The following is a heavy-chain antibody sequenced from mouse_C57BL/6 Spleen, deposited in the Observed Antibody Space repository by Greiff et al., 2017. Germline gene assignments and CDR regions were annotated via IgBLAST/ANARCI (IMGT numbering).Heavy chain of an antibody. V-gene: IGHV3-6*01. CDR1: GYSITSGYY. J-gene: IGHJ4*01. CDR3: ARLEHYYAMDY. CDR2: ISYDGSN. Sequence: EVKLMESGPGLVKPSQSLSLTCSVTGYSITSGYYWNWIRQFPGNKLEWMGYISYDGSNNYNPSLKNRISITRDTSKNQFFLKLNSVTTEDTATYYCARLEHYYAMDYWGQGTSVTVSS.